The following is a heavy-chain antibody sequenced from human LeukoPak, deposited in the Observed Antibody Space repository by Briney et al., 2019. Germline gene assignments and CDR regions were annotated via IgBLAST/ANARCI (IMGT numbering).Heavy chain of an antibody. CDR2: IGSSTGYI. J-gene: IGHJ4*02. Sequence: GGSLRLSCEASGFTFSTYSMNWVRQAPGKGLEWVSSIGSSTGYISYADSVKGRFTISRDNAKNSLYLQMNSLRVEDTALYYCASDGSSWYMDYWGQGTLVTVSS. V-gene: IGHV3-21*01. CDR3: ASDGSSWYMDY. CDR1: GFTFSTYS. D-gene: IGHD6-13*01.